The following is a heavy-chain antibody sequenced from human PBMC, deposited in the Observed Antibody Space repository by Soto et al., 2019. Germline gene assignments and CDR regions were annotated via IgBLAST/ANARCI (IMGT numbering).Heavy chain of an antibody. CDR3: ARFPFDRSSWTNPRYFDY. CDR2: INQSGFT. V-gene: IGHV4-34*01. D-gene: IGHD6-13*01. Sequence: QVQLQQWGAGLLKPAETLSLTCAVYGESFSGYYWTWIRQPPGKGLEWIGEINQSGFTNYNPSLESRVTMSVDTSRNQFSLRLSSVTAADTAVYYCARFPFDRSSWTNPRYFDYWGQGTLVTVSS. CDR1: GESFSGYY. J-gene: IGHJ4*02.